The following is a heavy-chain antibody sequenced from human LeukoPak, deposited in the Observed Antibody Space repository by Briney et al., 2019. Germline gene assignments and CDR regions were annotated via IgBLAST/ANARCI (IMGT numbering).Heavy chain of an antibody. CDR2: IKQDGSEK. CDR3: ARWSRNCSSTSCYEYYYYGMDV. V-gene: IGHV3-7*03. CDR1: GFTFSSYW. Sequence: PGGSLRLSCAASGFTFSSYWMSWVRQAPGKGLEWVANIKQDGSEKYYVDSVKGRFTISRDNAKNSLYLQMNSLRAEDTAVYYCARWSRNCSSTSCYEYYYYGMDVWGQGTTVTVSS. J-gene: IGHJ6*02. D-gene: IGHD2-2*01.